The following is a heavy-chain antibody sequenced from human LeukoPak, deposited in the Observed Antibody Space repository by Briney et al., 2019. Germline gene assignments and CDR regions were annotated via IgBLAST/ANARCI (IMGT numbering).Heavy chain of an antibody. CDR3: ARDGRGAGSPYNFFDP. Sequence: PGGSLRLSCAASGFTFSKYWMNWVRQAPGKGLEWVANIKEDGDEKKYVDSVKGRFTISRDNAKESLYLQMNSLRDEDTAVYYCARDGRGAGSPYNFFDPWGQGTLVIVSP. D-gene: IGHD6-19*01. J-gene: IGHJ5*02. CDR1: GFTFSKYW. CDR2: IKEDGDEK. V-gene: IGHV3-7*01.